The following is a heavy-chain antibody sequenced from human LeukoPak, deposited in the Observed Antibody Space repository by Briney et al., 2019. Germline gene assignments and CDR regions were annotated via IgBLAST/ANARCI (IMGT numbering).Heavy chain of an antibody. V-gene: IGHV3-21*01. J-gene: IGHJ4*02. CDR3: ARVRGQWLSDY. CDR1: GFTFSSYS. D-gene: IGHD6-19*01. CDR2: ISSSSSYI. Sequence: GGSLRFSCAASGFTFSSYSMSWVRQAAGKGGGWVSSISSSSSYIYYAASVKGRFTISRDNAKTSLYLQMNSLRAEDTAVYYCARVRGQWLSDYWGQGTLVTVSS.